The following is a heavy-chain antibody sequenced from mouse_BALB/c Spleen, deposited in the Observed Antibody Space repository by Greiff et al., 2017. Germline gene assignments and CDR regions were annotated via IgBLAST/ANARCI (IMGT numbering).Heavy chain of an antibody. CDR2: IDPANGNT. CDR1: GFNIKDTY. D-gene: IGHD2-10*02. J-gene: IGHJ4*01. Sequence: VQLQQSGAELVKPGASVKLSCTASGFNIKDTYMHWVKQRPEQGLEWIGRIDPANGNTKYDPKFQGKATITADTSSNTAYLQLSSLTSEDTAVYYCARSRYGNYNYYAMDYWGQGTSVTVSS. CDR3: ARSRYGNYNYYAMDY. V-gene: IGHV14-3*02.